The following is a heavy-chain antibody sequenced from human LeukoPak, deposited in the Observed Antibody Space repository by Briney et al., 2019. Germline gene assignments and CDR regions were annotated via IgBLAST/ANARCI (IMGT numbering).Heavy chain of an antibody. V-gene: IGHV4-59*11. Sequence: SETLSLTCDVSGDSISSHPWSWIRQPPGKGLDYIGFIDYSGNTNYNPSLKSRVTISLDIFKNQFSLNLNSVSAADTAVYYCARLAKCDGNCYSFDLWGQGMLVTVSS. CDR2: IDYSGNT. CDR3: ARLAKCDGNCYSFDL. D-gene: IGHD2-21*02. CDR1: GDSISSHP. J-gene: IGHJ4*02.